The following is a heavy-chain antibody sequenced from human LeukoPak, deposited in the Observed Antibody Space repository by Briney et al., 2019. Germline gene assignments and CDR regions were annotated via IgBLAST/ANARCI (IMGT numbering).Heavy chain of an antibody. J-gene: IGHJ5*02. V-gene: IGHV3-23*01. CDR2: ISGSGGST. CDR1: GFTFSSYA. Sequence: GGSLRLSCAASGFTFSSYAMSWVRQAPGNGLEWVSAISGSGGSTYYADSVKGRFTISKDNSKNTLYLQMNSLRAEDTAVYYCAKDRNAVVMDWFDPWGQGTLVTVSS. CDR3: AKDRNAVVMDWFDP. D-gene: IGHD3-22*01.